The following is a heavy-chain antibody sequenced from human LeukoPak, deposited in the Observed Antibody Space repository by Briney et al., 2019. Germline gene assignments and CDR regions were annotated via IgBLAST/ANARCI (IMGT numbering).Heavy chain of an antibody. Sequence: SETLSLTCAVYGGSFSGYYWSWIRQPPGKGLEWIGEINHSGSTNYNPSLKSRVTISVDTSKNQFSLKLSSVTAADTAVYYCASLEMDSKLFDYWGQGTLVTVSS. CDR2: INHSGST. CDR3: ASLEMDSKLFDY. V-gene: IGHV4-34*01. J-gene: IGHJ4*02. D-gene: IGHD3-3*01. CDR1: GGSFSGYY.